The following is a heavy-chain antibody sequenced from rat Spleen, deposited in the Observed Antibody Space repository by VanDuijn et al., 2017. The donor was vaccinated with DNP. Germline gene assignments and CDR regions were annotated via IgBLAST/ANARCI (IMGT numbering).Heavy chain of an antibody. D-gene: IGHD1-1*01. V-gene: IGHV5-46*01. CDR1: GFTFSAFP. CDR3: ARQRWYYSGEGMDY. CDR2: ISTNGGNT. J-gene: IGHJ2*01. Sequence: EVQLIESGGGLVQPGRSMKLSCEASGFTFSAFPMAWVRQAPTKGLEWVASISTNGGNTYYRDSVKGRFTISRDNAKSTLYLQMDSLTSEDTATYYCARQRWYYSGEGMDYWGQGVMVTVSS.